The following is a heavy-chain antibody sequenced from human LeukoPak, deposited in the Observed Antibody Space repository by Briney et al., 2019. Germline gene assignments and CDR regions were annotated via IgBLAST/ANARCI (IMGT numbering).Heavy chain of an antibody. CDR2: INAYNGNT. CDR1: GYTFTSYG. Sequence: ASVKVSCKASGYTFTSYGISWVRQAPGQGLEWMGWINAYNGNTNYAQKLQGRVTMTTDTSTSTAYMELRSLRSDDTAVYYCAIAPDSDDYGGNADYWGQGTLVTVSS. CDR3: AIAPDSDDYGGNADY. V-gene: IGHV1-18*01. J-gene: IGHJ4*02. D-gene: IGHD4-23*01.